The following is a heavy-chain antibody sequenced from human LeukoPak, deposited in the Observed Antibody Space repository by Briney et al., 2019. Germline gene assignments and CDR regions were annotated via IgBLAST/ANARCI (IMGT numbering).Heavy chain of an antibody. CDR2: ISYDGSNK. D-gene: IGHD1-14*01. Sequence: GGSLRLSCAASGFTFSSYAMHWVRQAPGKGLEWVAVISYDGSNKYYADSVKGRFTISRDNSKNTLYLQMNSLRAEDTAVYYCARSGQYGGHRFWDYWGQGTLVTVSS. V-gene: IGHV3-30*04. CDR1: GFTFSSYA. CDR3: ARSGQYGGHRFWDY. J-gene: IGHJ4*02.